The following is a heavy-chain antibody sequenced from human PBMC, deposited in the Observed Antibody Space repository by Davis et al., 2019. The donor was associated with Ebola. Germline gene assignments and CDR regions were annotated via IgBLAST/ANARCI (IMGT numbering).Heavy chain of an antibody. CDR1: GFTFSGSA. J-gene: IGHJ4*02. CDR2: IRSKANSYAT. D-gene: IGHD1-26*01. Sequence: PGGSLRLSCAASGFTFSGSAMHWVRQASGKGLEWVGRIRSKANSYATAYAASVKGRFTISRDDSKNTAYLQMNSLKTEDTAVYYCTLGATDANSWGQGTLVTVSS. V-gene: IGHV3-73*01. CDR3: TLGATDANS.